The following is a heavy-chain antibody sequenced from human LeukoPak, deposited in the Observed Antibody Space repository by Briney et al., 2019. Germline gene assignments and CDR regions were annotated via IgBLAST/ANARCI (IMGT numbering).Heavy chain of an antibody. D-gene: IGHD2-2*01. CDR1: GFTFSSYS. V-gene: IGHV3-21*01. CDR3: ARAPRGCSSTSCYPDY. CDR2: ISSSSSYI. Sequence: PGGSLRLSCAASGFTFSSYSMNWVRRAPGKGLEWVSSISSSSSYIYYADSVKGRFTISRDNAKNSLYLQMNSLRAEDTAVYYCARAPRGCSSTSCYPDYWGQGTLVTVSS. J-gene: IGHJ4*02.